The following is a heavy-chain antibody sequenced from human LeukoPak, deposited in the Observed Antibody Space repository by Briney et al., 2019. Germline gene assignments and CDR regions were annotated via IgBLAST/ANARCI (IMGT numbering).Heavy chain of an antibody. D-gene: IGHD6-19*01. CDR3: ARGSFQDSGWYGNFDY. CDR1: GFTFRTFA. Sequence: GRSLRLSCADSGFTFRTFAMHWVRQAPGKGLEWVAVISSDGSNKYYADSVKGRFTISRDNSENTLYLQMNSLRADDTAVYYCARGSFQDSGWYGNFDYWGQGTLVTVSS. J-gene: IGHJ4*02. V-gene: IGHV3-30*04. CDR2: ISSDGSNK.